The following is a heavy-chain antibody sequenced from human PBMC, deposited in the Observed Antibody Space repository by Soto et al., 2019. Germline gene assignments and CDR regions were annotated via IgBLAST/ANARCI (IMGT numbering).Heavy chain of an antibody. D-gene: IGHD2-21*02. CDR2: INPSDGST. Sequence: QVQLVQSGAEVRRPGASVRISCKTSGYTFAMNYVHWVRQAPGQGLAWMGMINPSDGSTRYVQKFQGRVTMTRATSTRTVFLTVSRLTSADTAVFYCAREDGDGGRRHDYWGQGPLVTVSS. CDR3: AREDGDGGRRHDY. J-gene: IGHJ4*02. CDR1: GYTFAMNY. V-gene: IGHV1-46*01.